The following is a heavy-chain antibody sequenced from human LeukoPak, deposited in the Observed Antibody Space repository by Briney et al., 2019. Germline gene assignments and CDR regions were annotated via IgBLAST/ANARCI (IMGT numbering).Heavy chain of an antibody. D-gene: IGHD3-9*01. CDR3: ARDIGPTYYDILTGYYMGHDASDI. Sequence: PGGSLRLSCAASGFTFSSYSKNWVRQASGKGLEWVSYISSSSSTIYYADSVKGRFTISRDNAKNSLYLQMNSLRAEDTAVYYCARDIGPTYYDILTGYYMGHDASDIWGQGTMVTVSS. V-gene: IGHV3-48*04. J-gene: IGHJ3*02. CDR2: ISSSSSTI. CDR1: GFTFSSYS.